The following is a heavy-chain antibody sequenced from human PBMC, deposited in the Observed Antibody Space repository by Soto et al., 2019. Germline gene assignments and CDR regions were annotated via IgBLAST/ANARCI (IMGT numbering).Heavy chain of an antibody. V-gene: IGHV3-30*03. Sequence: GGSLRLSCAASGFTFDDYAMHWVRQAPGKGLEWVAVISYDGSNKYYADSVKGRFTISRDNSKNTLYLQMNSLRAEDTAVYYCARFTMTPHAFDIWGQGTMVTVSS. CDR3: ARFTMTPHAFDI. CDR2: ISYDGSNK. J-gene: IGHJ3*02. CDR1: GFTFDDYA. D-gene: IGHD3-22*01.